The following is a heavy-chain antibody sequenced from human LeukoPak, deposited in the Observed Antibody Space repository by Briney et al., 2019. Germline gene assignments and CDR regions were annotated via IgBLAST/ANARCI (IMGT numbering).Heavy chain of an antibody. CDR1: IFTLSSYP. CDR3: AKAEGYCSGTWCFRWFDW. D-gene: IGHD2-15*01. Sequence: GVSLTLSCAASIFTLSSYPMICPPPAPGKGREGVTYISGSSGSTYNADSVKGRFTISRDNCKNTLNLQMNSLSAEDTAVYYCAKAEGYCSGTWCFRWFDWWGQGTLVTVSS. V-gene: IGHV3-23*01. CDR2: ISGSSGST. J-gene: IGHJ4*02.